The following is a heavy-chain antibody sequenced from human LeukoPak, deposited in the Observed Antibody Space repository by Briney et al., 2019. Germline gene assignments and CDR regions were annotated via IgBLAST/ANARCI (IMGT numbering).Heavy chain of an antibody. Sequence: GGSLRLSCAASGFTFSDYYMSWIRQAPGKGLEWVSYISSSGSTIYFADSVKGRFTISRDNAKNSLYLQMNSLRAEDTAVYYCARDRDSAVYMDVWGKGTTVTVSS. CDR2: ISSSGSTI. CDR3: ARDRDSAVYMDV. J-gene: IGHJ6*03. D-gene: IGHD5-24*01. CDR1: GFTFSDYY. V-gene: IGHV3-11*01.